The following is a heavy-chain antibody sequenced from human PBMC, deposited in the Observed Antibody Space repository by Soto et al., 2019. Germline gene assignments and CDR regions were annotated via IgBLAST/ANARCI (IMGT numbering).Heavy chain of an antibody. J-gene: IGHJ4*02. D-gene: IGHD5-12*01. V-gene: IGHV3-33*01. Sequence: PWGSLRLSCAASGFTFSSYGMHWVRQAPGKGLEWVAVIWYDGSNKYYADSVKGRFTISRDNSKNTLYLQMNSLRAEDTAVYYCARHGRDGYNFDCWGQGTLFTISS. CDR3: ARHGRDGYNFDC. CDR1: GFTFSSYG. CDR2: IWYDGSNK.